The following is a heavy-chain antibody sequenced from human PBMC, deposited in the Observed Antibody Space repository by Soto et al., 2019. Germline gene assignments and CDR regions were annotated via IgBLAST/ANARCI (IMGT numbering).Heavy chain of an antibody. CDR2: TSASGGVT. CDR1: GFTFYSHA. J-gene: IGHJ5*02. Sequence: EVQLLESGGDLVQPGGSLRLSCAASGFTFYSHAMSWVRQAPGKGLGWVSGTSASGGVTYYADSVKGRFTMSRDNAKNTLWLQMNSLRVEDTAVYYCVDGGAIGRPPLDPWGQGTLVIVSS. D-gene: IGHD6-6*01. CDR3: VDGGAIGRPPLDP. V-gene: IGHV3-23*01.